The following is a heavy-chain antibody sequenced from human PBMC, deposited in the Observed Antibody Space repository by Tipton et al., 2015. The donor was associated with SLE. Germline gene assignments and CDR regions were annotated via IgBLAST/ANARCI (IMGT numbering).Heavy chain of an antibody. V-gene: IGHV3-48*03. D-gene: IGHD3-22*01. CDR3: AREYNYYDSSGDFDY. Sequence: FTFSRDNAKNSLYLQMNSLRAEDTAVYYCAREYNYYDSSGDFDYWGQGTLVTVSS. J-gene: IGHJ4*02.